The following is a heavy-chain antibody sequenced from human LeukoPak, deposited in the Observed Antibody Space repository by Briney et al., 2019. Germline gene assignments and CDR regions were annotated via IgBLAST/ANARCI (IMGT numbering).Heavy chain of an antibody. D-gene: IGHD5-18*01. V-gene: IGHV3-74*01. CDR3: AIGGVDNGYSPWNY. J-gene: IGHJ4*01. Sequence: GGSLRLSCAASGFTFSSHWMHWVRQAPGKGPVWVLRINSDGSRTTYADSVKGRFTISRDNAKNTLYLQTNKLRAEDTAVYYCAIGGVDNGYSPWNYWGQGTLVTVSS. CDR2: INSDGSRT. CDR1: GFTFSSHW.